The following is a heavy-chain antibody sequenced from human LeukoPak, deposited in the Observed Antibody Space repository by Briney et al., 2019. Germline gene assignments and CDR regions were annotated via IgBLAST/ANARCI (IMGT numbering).Heavy chain of an antibody. CDR1: GGSISSGDYY. CDR3: ARVGSDDILTGIDY. J-gene: IGHJ4*02. Sequence: SETLSLTCTVSGGSISSGDYYWSWIRQPPGKGLEWIGYIYYSGSTYYNPSLKSRVTISVETSKNQYSLKLSSVTAADTAVYYCARVGSDDILTGIDYWGQGTLVTVSS. CDR2: IYYSGST. D-gene: IGHD3-9*01. V-gene: IGHV4-30-4*08.